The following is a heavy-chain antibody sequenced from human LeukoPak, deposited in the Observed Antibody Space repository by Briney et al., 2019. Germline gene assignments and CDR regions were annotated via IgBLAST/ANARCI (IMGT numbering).Heavy chain of an antibody. CDR2: IYYSGRT. Sequence: SETLSLTCTVSGGSITSSSYYWGWIRQPPGKGLEWIGSIYYSGRTYFNPSLERRVTMSVDTSTNQFSLSLSSVTAAATAVYYCARGGGYCSAGSCYEDYWGQGTLVTVSS. V-gene: IGHV4-39*07. D-gene: IGHD2-15*01. CDR1: GGSITSSSYY. J-gene: IGHJ4*02. CDR3: ARGGGYCSAGSCYEDY.